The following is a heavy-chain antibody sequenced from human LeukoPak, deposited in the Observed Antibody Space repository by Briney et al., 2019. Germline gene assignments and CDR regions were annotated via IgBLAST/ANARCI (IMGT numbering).Heavy chain of an antibody. D-gene: IGHD3-3*01. CDR1: GGSISSYY. J-gene: IGHJ5*02. CDR3: ARDMVWSGYHNWFDP. V-gene: IGHV4-59*01. CDR2: IYYSGST. Sequence: SGTLSLTCTVSGGSISSYYWSWIRQPPGKGLEWIGYIYYSGSTNYNPSLKSRATISVDTSKNQFSLKLSSVTAADTAVYYCARDMVWSGYHNWFDPWGQGTLVTVSS.